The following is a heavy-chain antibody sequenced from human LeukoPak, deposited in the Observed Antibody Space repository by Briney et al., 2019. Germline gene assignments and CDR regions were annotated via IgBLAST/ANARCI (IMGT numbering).Heavy chain of an antibody. D-gene: IGHD3-3*01. CDR2: IYYSGST. J-gene: IGHJ4*02. V-gene: IGHV4-59*01. Sequence: SETLSLTCTVSGGSISSYYWSWIRQPPGKGLEWIGYIYYSGSTNYNPPLKSRVTISVDTSKNQFSLKLSSVTAADTAVYYCARASYDFWSGYYLYFDYWGQGTLVTVSS. CDR3: ARASYDFWSGYYLYFDY. CDR1: GGSISSYY.